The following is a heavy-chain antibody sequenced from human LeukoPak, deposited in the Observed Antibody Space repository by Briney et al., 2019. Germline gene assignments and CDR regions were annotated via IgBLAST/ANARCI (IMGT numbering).Heavy chain of an antibody. Sequence: PSETLSLTCTVSGGSISSSSYYWGWIRQPPGKGLEWIGSIYYSGSTYYNPSLKSRVTISVDTSKNQFSLKLSSVTAAGTAVYYCARRKSGSFDYWGQGTLVTVSS. V-gene: IGHV4-39*01. CDR2: IYYSGST. CDR3: ARRKSGSFDY. D-gene: IGHD3-10*01. J-gene: IGHJ4*02. CDR1: GGSISSSSYY.